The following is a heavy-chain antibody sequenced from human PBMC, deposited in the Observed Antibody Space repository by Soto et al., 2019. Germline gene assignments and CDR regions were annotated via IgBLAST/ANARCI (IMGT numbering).Heavy chain of an antibody. Sequence: GESLKISCKGSGYSFASYWIGWVRQMPGKGLEWMGIIYPGDSDTRYSPSFQGQVTISADKSISTAYLQWSSLKASDTAMYYCARQGGYCSGGSCYSRNGMDVWGQGTTVTVSS. CDR2: IYPGDSDT. CDR3: ARQGGYCSGGSCYSRNGMDV. J-gene: IGHJ6*02. V-gene: IGHV5-51*01. CDR1: GYSFASYW. D-gene: IGHD2-15*01.